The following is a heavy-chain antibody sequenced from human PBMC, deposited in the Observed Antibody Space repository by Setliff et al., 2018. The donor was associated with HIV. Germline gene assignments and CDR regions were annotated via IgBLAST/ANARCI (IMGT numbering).Heavy chain of an antibody. Sequence: SETLSLTCAVYGGSFSGYYWSWIRQPPGKGLEWIGEIIHSGSTNYNPSLKSRVTISVDRSKNQFSLKLSSVTAADTAVYYCARIGFDAFDIWGQGTMVTVSS. D-gene: IGHD2-21*01. CDR1: GGSFSGYY. CDR2: IIHSGST. J-gene: IGHJ3*02. V-gene: IGHV4-34*12. CDR3: ARIGFDAFDI.